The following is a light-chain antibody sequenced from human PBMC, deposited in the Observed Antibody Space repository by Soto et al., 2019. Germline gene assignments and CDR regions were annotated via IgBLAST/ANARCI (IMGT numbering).Light chain of an antibody. CDR2: SNN. CDR3: ASWDDSLNGVV. J-gene: IGLJ2*01. CDR1: NSNIGSNT. Sequence: QSVLTQPPSASGTPGQRVTISCSGSNSNIGSNTVNWYQQLPGTAPKLLIYSNNQRPSGVPGRFSDSKSGTSASLAISGLQSEDEADYYCASWDDSLNGVVFGGGTSSPS. V-gene: IGLV1-44*01.